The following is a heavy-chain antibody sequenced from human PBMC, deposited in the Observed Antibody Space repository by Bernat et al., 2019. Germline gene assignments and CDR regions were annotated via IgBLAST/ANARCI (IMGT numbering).Heavy chain of an antibody. V-gene: IGHV3-23*01. J-gene: IGHJ4*02. CDR3: AGGTSNYVSWDFDY. CDR2: ISGSGGST. D-gene: IGHD4-11*01. Sequence: EVQLLESGGGLVQPGGSLRLSCAASGFTFSSYAMSWVRQAPGKGLEWVSAISGSGGSTDSAGPVKGRFTISRDNSKNTLYLQMNSMRAGETAVYYCAGGTSNYVSWDFDYWGQGTLVTVSS. CDR1: GFTFSSYA.